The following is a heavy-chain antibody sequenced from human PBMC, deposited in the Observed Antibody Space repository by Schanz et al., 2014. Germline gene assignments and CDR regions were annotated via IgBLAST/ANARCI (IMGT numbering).Heavy chain of an antibody. CDR3: ARGSPPYCTSTSCYLEP. J-gene: IGHJ5*02. V-gene: IGHV1-8*01. CDR1: GYTLTNFD. CDR2: MNPNSGTT. Sequence: QVQLVQSGAEVKKPGASVKVSCKASGYTLTNFDINWVRQAPGQGLEWMGWMNPNSGTTGYAQKFQGRVTMTRNTSTSTAYMELRSLRSDDTAVYYCARGSPPYCTSTSCYLEPWGQGTLVTVSS. D-gene: IGHD2-2*01.